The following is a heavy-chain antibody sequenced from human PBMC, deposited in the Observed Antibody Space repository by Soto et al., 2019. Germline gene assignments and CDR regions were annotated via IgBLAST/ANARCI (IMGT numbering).Heavy chain of an antibody. CDR3: ARDPAVLSTSYYFDY. D-gene: IGHD3-16*01. CDR2: IWYDGSNK. V-gene: IGHV3-33*01. J-gene: IGHJ4*02. Sequence: QVQLVESGGGVVQPGRSLRLSCAVSGFTFTNYGMYWVRQAPGKGLEWVAVIWYDGSNKYYADSVKGRFIISRDNSKNILYLQINSLRAEDTAVYYCARDPAVLSTSYYFDYWGQGILVTVSS. CDR1: GFTFTNYG.